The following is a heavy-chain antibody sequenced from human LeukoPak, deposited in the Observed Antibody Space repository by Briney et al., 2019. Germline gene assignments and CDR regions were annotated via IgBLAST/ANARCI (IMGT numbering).Heavy chain of an antibody. J-gene: IGHJ4*02. D-gene: IGHD2-15*01. CDR3: ARDRCSGGSCYYFDY. V-gene: IGHV3-21*01. Sequence: GGSLRLSCAASGFTFSSYSMNWVRQPPGKGLEWVSSISSSSSYIYYADSVKGRFTISRDNAKNSLYLQMNSLRAEDTAVYYCARDRCSGGSCYYFDYWGQGTLVTVSS. CDR1: GFTFSSYS. CDR2: ISSSSSYI.